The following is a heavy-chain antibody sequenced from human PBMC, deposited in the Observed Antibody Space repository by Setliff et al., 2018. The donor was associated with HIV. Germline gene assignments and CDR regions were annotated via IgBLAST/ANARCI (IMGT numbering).Heavy chain of an antibody. D-gene: IGHD3-16*02. CDR2: FDPEDGET. CDR1: GYTLTELS. J-gene: IGHJ4*02. CDR3: ATARSKVRLGELSLFDY. Sequence: ASVKVSCKVSGYTLTELSMHWVRQAPGKGLEWMGGFDPEDGETIYAQKFQGRVTMTEDTSTDTAYMELSSLRTEDTAVYYCATARSKVRLGELSLFDYWGQGTLVTVSS. V-gene: IGHV1-24*01.